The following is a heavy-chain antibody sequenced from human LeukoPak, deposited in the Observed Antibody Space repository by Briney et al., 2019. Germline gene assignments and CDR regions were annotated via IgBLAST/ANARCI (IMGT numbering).Heavy chain of an antibody. V-gene: IGHV3-7*03. CDR1: GFTISTYW. D-gene: IGHD2-2*01. CDR3: AKDLYCSDTSCYLFDY. Sequence: PGGSLRLSCVASGFTISTYWMSWVRQAPGKGLEWVANINQDGGQKYYVDFVKGRFTISRDDAKNSLFLQMDNLRAEDTALYYCAKDLYCSDTSCYLFDYWGQGTLVTVSS. J-gene: IGHJ4*02. CDR2: INQDGGQK.